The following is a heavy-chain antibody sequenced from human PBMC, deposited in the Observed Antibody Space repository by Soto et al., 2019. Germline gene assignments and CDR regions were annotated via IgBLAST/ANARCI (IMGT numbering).Heavy chain of an antibody. V-gene: IGHV3-11*01. CDR3: ARLLGWGHYALDV. Sequence: QVQLVESGGGLVKPGGSLRLSCAASGFTFSDYYMSWIRQAPGKGLEWVSYISKTGSTTYYTDSVKGRFAISRDNARSSLVLQMNSLTAEDTAVYYCARLLGWGHYALDVWGQGTTVTVSS. CDR1: GFTFSDYY. J-gene: IGHJ6*02. CDR2: ISKTGSTT. D-gene: IGHD7-27*01.